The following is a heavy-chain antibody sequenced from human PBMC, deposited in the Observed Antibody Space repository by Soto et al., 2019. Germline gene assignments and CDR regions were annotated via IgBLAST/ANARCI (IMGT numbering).Heavy chain of an antibody. Sequence: GGSLRFSCAASGFTFSSYSRNWVRQAPGKGLEWVSYISSSSSTIYYADSVKGRFTISRDNAKNSLYLQMNSLRDEDTAVYYCAREDRFLAGMDVWGQGTTVTSP. CDR2: ISSSSSTI. D-gene: IGHD3-3*01. CDR1: GFTFSSYS. J-gene: IGHJ6*02. CDR3: AREDRFLAGMDV. V-gene: IGHV3-48*02.